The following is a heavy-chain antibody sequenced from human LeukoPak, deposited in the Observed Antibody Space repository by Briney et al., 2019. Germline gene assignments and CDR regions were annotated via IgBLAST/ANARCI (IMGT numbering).Heavy chain of an antibody. Sequence: ASVKVSCKVSGYTLTELSMHWVRQAPGKGLEWMGGFDPEDGETIYAQKFQGRATMTEDTSTDTAYMELSSLRSEDTAVYYCATVQWLQRPWAWFDPWGQGTLVTVSS. CDR2: FDPEDGET. D-gene: IGHD5-12*01. J-gene: IGHJ5*02. CDR3: ATVQWLQRPWAWFDP. CDR1: GYTLTELS. V-gene: IGHV1-24*01.